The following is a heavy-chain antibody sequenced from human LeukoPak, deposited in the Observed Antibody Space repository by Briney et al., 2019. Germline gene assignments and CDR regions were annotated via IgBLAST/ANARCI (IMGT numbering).Heavy chain of an antibody. Sequence: GRSLRLSCGASGFRFSSYAMSWVRQAPGKGLEWVSSISGSGGSTYYTDSVKGRFAISRDNSKSTLYLQMNSLGTDDTALYYCVKGGQNYDFWRFDYWGQGTLVTVSS. CDR2: ISGSGGST. V-gene: IGHV3-23*01. J-gene: IGHJ4*02. CDR3: VKGGQNYDFWRFDY. CDR1: GFRFSSYA. D-gene: IGHD3-3*01.